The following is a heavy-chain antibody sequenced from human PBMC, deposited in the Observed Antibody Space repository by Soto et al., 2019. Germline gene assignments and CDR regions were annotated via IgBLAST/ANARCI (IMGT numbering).Heavy chain of an antibody. CDR3: AIYFCSVGSCYPGNYYYYGMDV. J-gene: IGHJ6*02. CDR2: INPNSGGT. D-gene: IGHD2-15*01. V-gene: IGHV1-2*04. CDR1: GYTFTGYY. Sequence: ASVKVSCKASGYTFTGYYMHWVRQAPGQGLEWMGWINPNSGGTNYAQKFQGWVTMTRDTSISTAYMELSRLRSDDTAVYYCAIYFCSVGSCYPGNYYYYGMDVWGQGTTVTVSS.